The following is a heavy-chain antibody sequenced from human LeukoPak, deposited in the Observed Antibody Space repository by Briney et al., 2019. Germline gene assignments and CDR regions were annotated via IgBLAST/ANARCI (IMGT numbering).Heavy chain of an antibody. CDR3: ARRISDPNYYYMDV. D-gene: IGHD3-3*02. CDR2: INYKWNT. Sequence: SETLSLTCTVSGGSLKSDYWSWIRQPPGKGLEWIGYINYKWNTNSNPSLKSRVTLSIDTSKNQFSLRLTSVTAADTAVYYCARRISDPNYYYMDVWGKGTAVTVSS. J-gene: IGHJ6*03. V-gene: IGHV4-59*08. CDR1: GGSLKSDY.